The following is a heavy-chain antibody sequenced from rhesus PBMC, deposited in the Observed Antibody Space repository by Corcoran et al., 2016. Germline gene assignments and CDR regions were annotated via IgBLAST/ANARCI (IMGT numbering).Heavy chain of an antibody. D-gene: IGHD2-21*01. J-gene: IGHJ4*01. CDR3: ASYCTGSGCYSWDFDY. V-gene: IGHV1S2*01. Sequence: QVQLVQSGAEVKKPGSSVKVSCKASGYTFTDYYIHWVRQSPRQGLEWMGWINPYNGNTRYAQKFQGRVTMTRDTSTTTVYMELSSLRSEDTAVYYCASYCTGSGCYSWDFDYWGQGVLVTVSS. CDR1: GYTFTDYY. CDR2: INPYNGNT.